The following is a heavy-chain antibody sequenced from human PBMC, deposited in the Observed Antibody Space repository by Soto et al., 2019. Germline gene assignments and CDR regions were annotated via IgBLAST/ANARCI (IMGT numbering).Heavy chain of an antibody. CDR3: ARYAGSGWFDY. CDR2: INYSGRT. V-gene: IGHV4-59*01. J-gene: IGHJ4*02. D-gene: IGHD6-25*01. Sequence: QVQLQESGPGLVKPSETLSLTCTVSGGSISTYYWSWIRQPPGKGLEWIGYINYSGRTNYNPSLQSRVTMSLDTSKNQFSLKLRSVTAADTAVFYCARYAGSGWFDYWGQGTLVTVSS. CDR1: GGSISTYY.